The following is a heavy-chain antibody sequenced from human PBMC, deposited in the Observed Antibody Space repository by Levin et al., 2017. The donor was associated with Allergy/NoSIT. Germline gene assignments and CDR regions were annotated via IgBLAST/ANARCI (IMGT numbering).Heavy chain of an antibody. CDR2: INHSGST. CDR1: GGSFSGYY. CDR3: ARVSSGWDNYYYYGMDV. D-gene: IGHD6-19*01. J-gene: IGHJ6*02. V-gene: IGHV4-34*01. Sequence: SETLSLTCAVYGGSFSGYYWSWIRQPPGKGLEWIGEINHSGSTNYNPSLKSRVTISVDTSKNQFSLKLSSVTAADTAVYYCARVSSGWDNYYYYGMDVWGQGTTVTVSS.